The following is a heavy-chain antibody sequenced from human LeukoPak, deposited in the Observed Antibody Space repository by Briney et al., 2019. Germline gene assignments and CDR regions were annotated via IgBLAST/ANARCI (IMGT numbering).Heavy chain of an antibody. CDR2: TSSDLNVK. CDR1: GFTFRNYV. D-gene: IGHD5-24*01. V-gene: IGHV3-30-3*01. Sequence: PGGSLRLSCAASGFTFRNYVIHWVRQAPGKGLEWVAVTSSDLNVKLYADSVKGRFTISRDNSRSTLYLQMNSLRPEDTAIYYCARVGPERWLQLGNFDYWGQGTLVTVSS. J-gene: IGHJ4*02. CDR3: ARVGPERWLQLGNFDY.